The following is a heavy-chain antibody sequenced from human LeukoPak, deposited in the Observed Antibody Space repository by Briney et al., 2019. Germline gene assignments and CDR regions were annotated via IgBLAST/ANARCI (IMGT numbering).Heavy chain of an antibody. CDR2: INHSGST. V-gene: IGHV4-34*01. CDR1: GGSFSGYY. CDR3: ARDCSSTSCFLDY. D-gene: IGHD2-2*01. Sequence: SETLSLTCAVYGGSFSGYYWSWIRQPPGKGLEWIGEINHSGSTNYNPSLKSRVTISVDTSKNQFSLKLSSVTAADTAVYCCARDCSSTSCFLDYWSQGTLVTVSS. J-gene: IGHJ4*02.